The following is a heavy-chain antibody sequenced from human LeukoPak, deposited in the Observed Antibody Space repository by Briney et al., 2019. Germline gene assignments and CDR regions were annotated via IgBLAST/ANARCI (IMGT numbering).Heavy chain of an antibody. CDR3: ARLTGDMGD. CDR1: GDSFSSKSGA. J-gene: IGHJ4*02. V-gene: IGHV6-1*01. D-gene: IGHD1-20*01. CDR2: TYYRSKWHN. Sequence: SQTLSLTCAVSGDSFSSKSGAWNWIRQAPSRGLEWLVRTYYRSKWHNEYAVSVKSPFTINPRTSKNQFYLHLNSVTPEDTAVYYCARLTGDMGDWGQGTLVTVSS.